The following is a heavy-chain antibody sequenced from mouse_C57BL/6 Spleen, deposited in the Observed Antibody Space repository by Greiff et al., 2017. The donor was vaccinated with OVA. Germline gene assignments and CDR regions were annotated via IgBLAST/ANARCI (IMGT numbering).Heavy chain of an antibody. V-gene: IGHV1-52*01. Sequence: QVQLQQPGAELVRPGSSVKLSCKASGYTFTSYWMHWVKQRPIQGLEWIGNIDPSDSETPYNQKFKDKATLTVDKSSSTAYMQLSSLTSEDSAVYYCARWVTTVVDYAMDYWGQGTSVTVSS. CDR2: IDPSDSET. CDR1: GYTFTSYW. CDR3: ARWVTTVVDYAMDY. D-gene: IGHD1-1*01. J-gene: IGHJ4*01.